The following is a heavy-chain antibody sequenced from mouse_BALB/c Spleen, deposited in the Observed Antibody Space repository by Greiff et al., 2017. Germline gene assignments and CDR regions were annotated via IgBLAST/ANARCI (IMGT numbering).Heavy chain of an antibody. V-gene: IGHV1-63*02. CDR2: IYPGGGYT. Sequence: QVQLQQSGAELVRPGTSVKMSCKAAGYTFTNYWIGWVKQRPGHGLEWIGDIYPGGGYTNYNEKFKGKATLTADTSSSTAYMQLSSLTSEDSAIYDGAGAGDYRDDEAYWFAYWGQGTLVTVSA. CDR1: GYTFTNYW. D-gene: IGHD2-14*01. CDR3: AGAGDYRDDEAYWFAY. J-gene: IGHJ3*01.